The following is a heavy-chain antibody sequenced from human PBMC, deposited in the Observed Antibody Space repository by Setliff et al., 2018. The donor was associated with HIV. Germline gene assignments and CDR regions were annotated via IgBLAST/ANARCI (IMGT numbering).Heavy chain of an antibody. D-gene: IGHD6-19*01. CDR2: ISNDGGRE. CDR1: GFTFTNYW. Sequence: AGSLRLSCAASGFTFTNYWRAWIRQAPGRGLEWAAIISNDGGREYYVDSVKGRFTISRDNAKSSLYLQMDSLRVEDTSVYYCWSGYTSGRWGQGTLVTVS. V-gene: IGHV3-7*01. J-gene: IGHJ4*02. CDR3: WSGYTSGR.